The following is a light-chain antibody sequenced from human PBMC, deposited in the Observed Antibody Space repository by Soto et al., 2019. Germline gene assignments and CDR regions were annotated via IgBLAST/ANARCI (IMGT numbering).Light chain of an antibody. Sequence: QSVLTQPASVSGSPGQSITISCTGTSSDIGGYKYVSWYQQHPGKVPKLLIYDVNNRPSGVSDRFSGSKSGNTASLTISGLQAEDEAEYYCCSYTSSTSLTFGGGTQLTVL. CDR3: CSYTSSTSLT. V-gene: IGLV2-14*03. CDR2: DVN. J-gene: IGLJ7*01. CDR1: SSDIGGYKY.